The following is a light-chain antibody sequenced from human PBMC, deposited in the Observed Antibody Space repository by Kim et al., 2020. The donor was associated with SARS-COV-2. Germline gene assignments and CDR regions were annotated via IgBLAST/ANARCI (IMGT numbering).Light chain of an antibody. CDR1: NIVSKS. V-gene: IGLV3-21*04. CDR2: YDR. CDR3: QVWDSSSDHRV. J-gene: IGLJ3*02. Sequence: APGKTARITCGGNNIVSKSVHWYQQKPGQAPVLVIHYDRDRPSGIPERFSGSNSGNTATLTISRVEAGDEADYYCQVWDSSSDHRVFGGGTKLTVL.